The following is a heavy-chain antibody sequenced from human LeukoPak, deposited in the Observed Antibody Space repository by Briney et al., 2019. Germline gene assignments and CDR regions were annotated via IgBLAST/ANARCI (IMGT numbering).Heavy chain of an antibody. CDR1: GFIFSNYA. V-gene: IGHV3-23*01. Sequence: GGSLRLSCAASGFIFSNYAMSWVRQVPGRGLEWVSTISSRGDSTYIADSVKGRFTISRDNSKNSLYLQMNTVRAEDTAVYYCVKGPRPDITVAHTVENWGQGTLVTVSS. CDR3: VKGPRPDITVAHTVEN. J-gene: IGHJ4*02. CDR2: ISSRGDST. D-gene: IGHD6-19*01.